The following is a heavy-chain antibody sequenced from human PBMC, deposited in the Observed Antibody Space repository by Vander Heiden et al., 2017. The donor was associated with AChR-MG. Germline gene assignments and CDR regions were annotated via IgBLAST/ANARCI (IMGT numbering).Heavy chain of an antibody. Sequence: EVQLLESGGGLVQPGGSLRLSCAASGFTFSSSARSWVRQARGMGVEVVSAVSGGGGRTYYADAVKGRLTISRDNAKNTLYLQMNSLRAEYTAVYYCAKAPVRAQNWNPNWFDPWGQGTLVTVSS. D-gene: IGHD1-1*01. CDR3: AKAPVRAQNWNPNWFDP. J-gene: IGHJ5*02. CDR1: GFTFSSSA. V-gene: IGHV3-23*01. CDR2: VSGGGGRT.